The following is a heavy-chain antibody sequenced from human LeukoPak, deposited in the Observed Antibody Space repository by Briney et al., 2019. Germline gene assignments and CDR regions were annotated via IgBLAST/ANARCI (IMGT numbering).Heavy chain of an antibody. V-gene: IGHV5-51*01. J-gene: IGHJ3*02. Sequence: GESLKISCKGSGYSFTSYWIGWVRQMPGKGLEGMGIIYPGDSDTRYSPSFQGQVTISADKSISTAYLQWSSLKASDTAMYYCARQADTMIVVVSAFDIWGQGTMVTVSS. CDR1: GYSFTSYW. CDR2: IYPGDSDT. D-gene: IGHD3-22*01. CDR3: ARQADTMIVVVSAFDI.